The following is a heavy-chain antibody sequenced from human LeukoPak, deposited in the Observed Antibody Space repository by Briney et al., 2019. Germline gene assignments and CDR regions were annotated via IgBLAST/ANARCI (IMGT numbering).Heavy chain of an antibody. CDR1: GFTFSSHT. V-gene: IGHV3-23*01. CDR3: ARDDYGETFDY. J-gene: IGHJ4*02. D-gene: IGHD4-17*01. Sequence: PGGSLRLSCAASGFTFSSHTMSWVRQAPGKGLEWVSAISGRGGSTFYADSVKGRFTISRDNSKNTLFLQMNSLRAEDAAVYYCARDDYGETFDYWGQGTLVTVSS. CDR2: ISGRGGST.